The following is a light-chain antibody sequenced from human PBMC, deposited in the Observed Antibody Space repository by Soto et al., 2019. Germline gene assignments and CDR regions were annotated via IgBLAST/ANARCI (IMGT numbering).Light chain of an antibody. Sequence: QSVLTQPPSASGSPGQSVTISCTGTSSDIGRYNYVSWYQQHPGKAPKLMIYEVSKRPSWVPDRVSGSKSGNTASLTVAGLQAEDAADYYCSSYAGSNNLFGGGTKLTVL. CDR3: SSYAGSNNL. V-gene: IGLV2-8*01. CDR1: SSDIGRYNY. CDR2: EVS. J-gene: IGLJ2*01.